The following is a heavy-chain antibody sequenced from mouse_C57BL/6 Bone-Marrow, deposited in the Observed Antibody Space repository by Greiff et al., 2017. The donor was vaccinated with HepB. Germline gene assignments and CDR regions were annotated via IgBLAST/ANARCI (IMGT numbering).Heavy chain of an antibody. Sequence: VQLQQSGPVLVKPGASVKMSCKASGYTFTDYYMNWVKQSHGKSLEWIGVINPYNGGTSYNQKFKGKATLTVDKSSSTAYMELNSLTSEDSAVYYCARPSYDYDVAWFAYWGQGTLVTVSA. J-gene: IGHJ3*01. CDR2: INPYNGGT. CDR1: GYTFTDYY. V-gene: IGHV1-19*01. CDR3: ARPSYDYDVAWFAY. D-gene: IGHD2-4*01.